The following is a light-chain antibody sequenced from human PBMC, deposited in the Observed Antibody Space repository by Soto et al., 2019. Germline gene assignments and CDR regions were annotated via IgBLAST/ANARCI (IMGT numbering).Light chain of an antibody. Sequence: QSALTQPPSASGSPGQSVTISCTGTSSDVGGYNYVSWYQQHPGKAPKLMIYEVSERPSGVSDRFSGSKSGNTVSLTVSGLQADDEADYYCSSYAGSNNLVFGGGTKLTVL. CDR2: EVS. CDR3: SSYAGSNNLV. J-gene: IGLJ3*02. CDR1: SSDVGGYNY. V-gene: IGLV2-8*01.